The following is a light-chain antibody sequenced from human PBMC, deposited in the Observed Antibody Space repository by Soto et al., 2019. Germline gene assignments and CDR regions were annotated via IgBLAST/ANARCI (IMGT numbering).Light chain of an antibody. V-gene: IGKV4-1*01. CDR1: QSVFFNSNNKNY. Sequence: DIVMTQSPDSLAVSLGDRATINCKSSQSVFFNSNNKNYLAWYQQKPGQPPKLLIYWASTRESGVPDRFSGSGSGTDFTLTISSLQAEDVAFYYCQQYYNIPPTFGQGTKVEI. CDR2: WAS. J-gene: IGKJ1*01. CDR3: QQYYNIPPT.